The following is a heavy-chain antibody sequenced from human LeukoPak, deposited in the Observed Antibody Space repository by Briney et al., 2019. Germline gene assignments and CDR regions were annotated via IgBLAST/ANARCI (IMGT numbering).Heavy chain of an antibody. CDR3: ASGRGFDP. CDR2: IYSGGST. J-gene: IGHJ5*02. CDR1: GFIVSSNF. V-gene: IGHV3-53*01. Sequence: QSGGSLRLSCAASGFIVSSNFMNWVRQAPGKGLEWVSVIYSGGSTYYADSVKGRFTISRDNSKNTVHLQMNSPRAEDTAVYYCASGRGFDPWGQGTLVTVSS.